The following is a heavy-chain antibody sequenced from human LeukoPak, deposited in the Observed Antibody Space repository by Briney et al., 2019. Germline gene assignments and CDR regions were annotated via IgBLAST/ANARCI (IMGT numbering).Heavy chain of an antibody. J-gene: IGHJ4*02. Sequence: ASVRVSCTASGYTFTTYDITWVRQAPGQGLEWMGRISTYKGKTYYAQKLQGRVTMNTDTSTSTAYMDLRSLRSDDTALYYCARGGGGSGYLDYWGQGTLVTVSS. CDR2: ISTYKGKT. D-gene: IGHD3-22*01. V-gene: IGHV1-18*01. CDR1: GYTFTTYD. CDR3: ARGGGGSGYLDY.